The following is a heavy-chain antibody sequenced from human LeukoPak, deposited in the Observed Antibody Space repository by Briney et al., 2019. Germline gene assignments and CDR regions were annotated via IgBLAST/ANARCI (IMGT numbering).Heavy chain of an antibody. CDR1: GFTFSSYD. D-gene: IGHD2-2*01. J-gene: IGHJ3*02. V-gene: IGHV3-13*01. Sequence: GGSLRLSCAASGFTFSSYDMHWVRQATGRGLEWVSTIGTHSDTFYADSVEGRFTISRENAKNSFYLQMNSPGAGDTAVYYCARGPYCNSTSCPTDDAFDIWGQGTMVTVSS. CDR2: IGTHSDT. CDR3: ARGPYCNSTSCPTDDAFDI.